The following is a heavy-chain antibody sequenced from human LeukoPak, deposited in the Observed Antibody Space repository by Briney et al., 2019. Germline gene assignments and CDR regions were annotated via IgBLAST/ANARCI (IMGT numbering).Heavy chain of an antibody. V-gene: IGHV4-61*02. J-gene: IGHJ4*02. Sequence: SQTLPLTCTVSGGAISSGGYYWSWIRQPAGKGLEWIGRIHAGGSTYYNPSLKSRVTISVDTSKNQFSLKLSSVTAADTAVYYCARDLDGDGVYYFDYWGQGSLVTVSS. CDR1: GGAISSGGYY. CDR2: IHAGGST. CDR3: ARDLDGDGVYYFDY. D-gene: IGHD3-10*01.